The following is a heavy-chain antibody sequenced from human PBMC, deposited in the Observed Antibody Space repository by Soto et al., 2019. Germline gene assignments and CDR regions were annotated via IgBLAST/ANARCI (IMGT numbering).Heavy chain of an antibody. CDR2: ISGSGGST. CDR3: AKYKGGVRYFDWLLYLYGMDV. Sequence: PGGSLRLSCAASGFTFSSYAMSWVRQAPGKGLEWVSAISGSGGSTYYADSVKGRFTISRDNSKNTLYLQMNSLRAEDTAVYYCAKYKGGVRYFDWLLYLYGMDVWGQGTTVTVSS. V-gene: IGHV3-23*01. J-gene: IGHJ6*02. D-gene: IGHD3-9*01. CDR1: GFTFSSYA.